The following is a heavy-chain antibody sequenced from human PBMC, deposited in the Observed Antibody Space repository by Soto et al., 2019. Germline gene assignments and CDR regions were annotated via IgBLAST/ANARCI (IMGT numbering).Heavy chain of an antibody. CDR1: GGSISSGGYY. J-gene: IGHJ5*02. Sequence: SETLSLTCTVSGGSISSGGYYWSWIRQHPGKGLEWIGYIYYSGSTYYNPSLKSRVTISVDTSKNQFSLKLSSVTAADTAVYYCAGFSEVAATEINWFDPWGQGTLVTVSS. CDR3: AGFSEVAATEINWFDP. D-gene: IGHD2-15*01. CDR2: IYYSGST. V-gene: IGHV4-30-4*08.